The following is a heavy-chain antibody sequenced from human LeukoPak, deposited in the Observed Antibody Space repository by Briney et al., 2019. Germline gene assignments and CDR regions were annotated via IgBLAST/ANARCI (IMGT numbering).Heavy chain of an antibody. J-gene: IGHJ4*02. CDR3: ARGRSSSATKRPYYFDY. D-gene: IGHD6-13*01. CDR2: INHSGST. CDR1: GGSFSGYY. Sequence: SETLSLTCAVYGGSFSGYYWSWIRQPPGKGLEWIGEINHSGSTNYNPSLKSRVTISVDTSKNQFSLKLSSATAADTAVYYCARGRSSSATKRPYYFDYWGQGTLVTVSS. V-gene: IGHV4-34*01.